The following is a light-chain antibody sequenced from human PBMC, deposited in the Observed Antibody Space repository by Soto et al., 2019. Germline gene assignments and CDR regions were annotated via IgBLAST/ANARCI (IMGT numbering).Light chain of an antibody. CDR3: QQFGSAVT. CDR2: GAS. Sequence: ESVLTQSPGTLSLSPGERASLSCRASQSVTSSHLAWYQQKPGQAPRLLIYGASGRATGIPDRFSGSGSGTDFTLTISRLEPEDFAVYYCQQFGSAVTFGGGTKVEIK. V-gene: IGKV3-20*01. CDR1: QSVTSSH. J-gene: IGKJ4*01.